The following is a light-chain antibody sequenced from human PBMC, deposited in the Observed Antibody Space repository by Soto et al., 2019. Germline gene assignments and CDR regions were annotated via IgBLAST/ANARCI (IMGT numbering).Light chain of an antibody. CDR3: QQSYKTPWT. CDR1: ENIRSY. J-gene: IGKJ1*01. V-gene: IGKV1-39*01. Sequence: DFQMTQSPSSLSTSVGDRVTITCRASENIRSYLLWYQHKLGQAPKLLIHAASTLPSGVPSRFSGSESGTDFTLTISGLEHEDSATYYCQQSYKTPWTFGQGTKVEIK. CDR2: AAS.